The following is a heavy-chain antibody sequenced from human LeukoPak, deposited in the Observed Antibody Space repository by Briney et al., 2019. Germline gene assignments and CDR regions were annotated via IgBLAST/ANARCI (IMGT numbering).Heavy chain of an antibody. CDR1: GFTFSDYA. V-gene: IGHV3-23*01. D-gene: IGHD4-17*01. Sequence: GESLRLSCAASGFTFSDYALTWVRQAPGKGLEWVSAMSSVAQTYYADSVKGRFTISRDNSKNTLYLQMNSLRAEDTAEYYCARVPGLYDYDDYADAFDIWGQGTMVTVSS. CDR3: ARVPGLYDYDDYADAFDI. J-gene: IGHJ3*02. CDR2: MSSVAQT.